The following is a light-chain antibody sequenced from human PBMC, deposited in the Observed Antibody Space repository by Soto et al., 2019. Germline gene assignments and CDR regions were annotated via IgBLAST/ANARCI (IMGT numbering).Light chain of an antibody. CDR3: QAWDSSTVV. V-gene: IGLV3-1*01. CDR1: KLGDKY. J-gene: IGLJ2*01. CDR2: QDS. Sequence: SYELTQPPSVSVSPGQTASITCSGDKLGDKYACWYQQKPGQSPVLVIYQDSKRPSGIPERFSGSNSGNTVTLTISGTQAMDEADYYCQAWDSSTVVFGGGTKLTV.